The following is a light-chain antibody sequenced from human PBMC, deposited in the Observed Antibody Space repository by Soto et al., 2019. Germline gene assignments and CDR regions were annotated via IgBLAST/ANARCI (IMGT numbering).Light chain of an antibody. CDR3: QQFYRGWT. Sequence: EIVMTQSPATLSVSPGKRATLSCRASQSISSDLAWYQQKPGQAPSLLIYGASTRATGIPARFSGSGSGTEFPLTISSLQSEDFAVYYCQQFYRGWTFGQGTKVEIE. CDR2: GAS. V-gene: IGKV3-15*01. CDR1: QSISSD. J-gene: IGKJ1*01.